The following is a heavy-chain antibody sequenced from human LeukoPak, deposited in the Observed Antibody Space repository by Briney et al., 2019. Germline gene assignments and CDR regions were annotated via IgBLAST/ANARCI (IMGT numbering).Heavy chain of an antibody. J-gene: IGHJ4*02. D-gene: IGHD3-22*01. CDR3: ARDRWGSSGHFDY. Sequence: KPSETLSLTCIVSGGSISGYYWSWIRQPPGKGLEWIGYMYNSGSTNYNPSLKSRVTISVDTSNNQFSLKLSAVTAADTAVYYCARDRWGSSGHFDYWGQGTLVTVSS. V-gene: IGHV4-59*01. CDR1: GGSISGYY. CDR2: MYNSGST.